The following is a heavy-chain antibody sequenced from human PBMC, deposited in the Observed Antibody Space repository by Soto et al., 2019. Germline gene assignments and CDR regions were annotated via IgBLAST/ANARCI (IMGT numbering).Heavy chain of an antibody. CDR3: ARADVVVAPRGYYYYSYGMDV. CDR1: GFTFSSYG. V-gene: IGHV3-33*01. D-gene: IGHD2-15*01. Sequence: QPGWSLRLSCAASGFTFSSYGMHWVRQAPGKGLEWVAFIWYDGSNKYYADSVKGRFTISRDNSKNTLYLQMSSLRAEDTAVYYCARADVVVAPRGYYYYSYGMDVWGQGTTVTVSS. CDR2: IWYDGSNK. J-gene: IGHJ6*02.